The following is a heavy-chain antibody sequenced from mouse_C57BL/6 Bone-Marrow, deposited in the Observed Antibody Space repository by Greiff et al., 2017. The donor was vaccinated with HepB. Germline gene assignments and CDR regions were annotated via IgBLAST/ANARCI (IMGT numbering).Heavy chain of an antibody. CDR3: ARFYGYAWYFDV. CDR2: IYPRSGNT. J-gene: IGHJ1*03. D-gene: IGHD2-2*01. CDR1: GYTFTSYG. V-gene: IGHV1-81*01. Sequence: VQLVESGAELARPGASVKLSCKASGYTFTSYGISWVKQRTGQGLEWIGEIYPRSGNTYYNEKFKGKATLTADKSSSTAYMELRSLTSEDSAVYFCARFYGYAWYFDVWGTGTTVTVSS.